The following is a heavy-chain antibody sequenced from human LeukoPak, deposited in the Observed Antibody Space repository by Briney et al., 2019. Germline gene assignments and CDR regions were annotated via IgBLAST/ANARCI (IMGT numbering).Heavy chain of an antibody. CDR1: GFTLSSNY. V-gene: IGHV3-66*01. CDR3: ARDLNY. Sequence: GGSLRLSCAASGFTLSSNYMTWVRQAPGKGLEWASVIYRSGSTYYADSVKARFTISRDNSKNTLYLQMNSLRAEDTAVYYCARDLNYWGQGTLVTVPS. J-gene: IGHJ4*02. CDR2: IYRSGST.